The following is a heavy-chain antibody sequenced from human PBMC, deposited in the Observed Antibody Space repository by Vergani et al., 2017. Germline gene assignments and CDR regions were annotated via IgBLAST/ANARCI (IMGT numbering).Heavy chain of an antibody. CDR1: GFTFDDSA. Sequence: EVQLVESGGGLVQPGRSLRLSCAASGFTFDDSAMHWVRQAPGKGLEWVSGISWNSGSIGYADSVKGRFTISRDNAKNSLYLQMNRLRAEDTALYYCAKDGAGSGWGLDDYYYYMDVWGKGTTVTVSS. CDR2: ISWNSGSI. D-gene: IGHD2-21*02. CDR3: AKDGAGSGWGLDDYYYYMDV. V-gene: IGHV3-9*01. J-gene: IGHJ6*03.